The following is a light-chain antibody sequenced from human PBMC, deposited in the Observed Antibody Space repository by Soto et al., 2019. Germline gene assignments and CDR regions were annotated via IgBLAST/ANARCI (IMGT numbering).Light chain of an antibody. V-gene: IGLV1-44*01. Sequence: QSVLTQPPSASGTPGQRVTISCSGSSSNIGTNTVNWYQQLPGSAPKLLIYSNDQRPSGVPDRFSGSKSDTSASLAISGLQSEDEADYYCAVWDDSLNGRWVFGGGTKVTVL. CDR2: SND. CDR1: SSNIGTNT. CDR3: AVWDDSLNGRWV. J-gene: IGLJ3*02.